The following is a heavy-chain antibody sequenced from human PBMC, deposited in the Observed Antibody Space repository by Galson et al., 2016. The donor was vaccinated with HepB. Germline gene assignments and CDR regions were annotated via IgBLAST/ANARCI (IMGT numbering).Heavy chain of an antibody. D-gene: IGHD3-10*01. V-gene: IGHV3-33*06. CDR1: RFTFSNYG. J-gene: IGHJ4*02. CDR3: AKGRPDYYGSGSYAPLDY. Sequence: SLRLSCAASRFTFSNYGMHWVRQAPGKGLEWVAVIWYDGSQKYYADSVKGRFTISRDNSKNTLSLQMNSLRAEETAVYYCAKGRPDYYGSGSYAPLDYWGQGTLVTVSS. CDR2: IWYDGSQK.